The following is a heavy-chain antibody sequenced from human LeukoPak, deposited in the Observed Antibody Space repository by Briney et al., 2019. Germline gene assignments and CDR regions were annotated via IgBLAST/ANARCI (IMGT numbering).Heavy chain of an antibody. D-gene: IGHD3-9*01. J-gene: IGHJ4*02. CDR2: ISAYNGNT. Sequence: GSSVKVSCKASGVTFSSYAISWVRQAPGQGLEWMGWISAYNGNTNYAQKLQGRVTMTTDTSTSTAYMELRSLRSDDTAVYYCARGLGDYNTDWFPVSGYWGQGTLVTVSS. V-gene: IGHV1-18*01. CDR1: GVTFSSYA. CDR3: ARGLGDYNTDWFPVSGY.